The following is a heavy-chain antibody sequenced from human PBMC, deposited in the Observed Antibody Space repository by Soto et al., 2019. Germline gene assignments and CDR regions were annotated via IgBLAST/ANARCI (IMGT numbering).Heavy chain of an antibody. Sequence: QVQLQESGPGLVKPSETLSLTCTVSGGSISSYYWSWIRQPPGKGLEWIGYIYYSGSTNYTPSLKSRVTISVDTSKNQFSLKLSSVTAADTAVYYCARENVGAAAHFDYWGQGTLVTVSS. V-gene: IGHV4-59*01. J-gene: IGHJ4*02. CDR1: GGSISSYY. CDR3: ARENVGAAAHFDY. D-gene: IGHD3-3*01. CDR2: IYYSGST.